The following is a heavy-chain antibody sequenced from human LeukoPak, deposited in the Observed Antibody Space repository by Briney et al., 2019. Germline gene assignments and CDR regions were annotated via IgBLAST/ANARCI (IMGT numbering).Heavy chain of an antibody. CDR2: ITSSSSYI. D-gene: IGHD3-22*01. J-gene: IGHJ4*02. CDR3: ARDGHGAYYYDSSGRNIDY. V-gene: IGHV3-21*06. Sequence: GGSLRLSCAASGFTFSSYNMNWVRQAPGKGPEWVSSITSSSSYIYYADSVKGRFTISRDNAKNSLYLQMDSLRVEDTAVYYCARDGHGAYYYDSSGRNIDYWGQGTLVTVSS. CDR1: GFTFSSYN.